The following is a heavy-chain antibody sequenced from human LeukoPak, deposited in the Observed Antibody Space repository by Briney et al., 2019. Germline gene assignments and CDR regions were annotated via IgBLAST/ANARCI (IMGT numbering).Heavy chain of an antibody. CDR1: GFTFSSYA. J-gene: IGHJ4*02. D-gene: IGHD1-14*01. V-gene: IGHV3-64*01. CDR3: ARDLTYKGDTTLDY. Sequence: GGSLRLSCAASGFTFSSYAMHWVRQAPGKGLEYVSAISSNGGSTYYANSVKGRFTISRDNSKNTLYLQMNSLRAEDTAVYYCARDLTYKGDTTLDYWGQGTLVTVSS. CDR2: ISSNGGST.